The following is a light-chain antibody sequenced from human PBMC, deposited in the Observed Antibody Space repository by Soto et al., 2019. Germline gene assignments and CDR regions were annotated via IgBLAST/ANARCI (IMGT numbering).Light chain of an antibody. CDR3: QQYGSSGT. CDR1: QSISISY. Sequence: EFVLTHSPDPLSLSPGERATLSCRASQSISISYLAWYQQKPGQAPRLLIYGASNRATGIPDRFSGSGSGTDFTLTISRLEPEDFAVYYCQQYGSSGTFGQGAKVDVK. J-gene: IGKJ1*01. V-gene: IGKV3-20*01. CDR2: GAS.